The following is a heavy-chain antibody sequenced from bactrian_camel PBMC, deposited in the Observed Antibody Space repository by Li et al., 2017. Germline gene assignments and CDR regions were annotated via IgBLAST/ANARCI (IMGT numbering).Heavy chain of an antibody. V-gene: IGHV3S1*01. CDR3: AISSGDTWYFRDGLGY. CDR1: GVTYRSYC. CDR2: IYTGSGNE. J-gene: IGHJ6*01. D-gene: IGHD1*01. Sequence: VQLVESGGGSVQAGGSLRLSCVVSGVTYRSYCMGWFRQAPGKEREGVARIYTGSGNEFYHDSVKGRFTLSRDNTKSIVYLQMNSLKSEDTALYYCAISSGDTWYFRDGLGYWGQGTQVTVS.